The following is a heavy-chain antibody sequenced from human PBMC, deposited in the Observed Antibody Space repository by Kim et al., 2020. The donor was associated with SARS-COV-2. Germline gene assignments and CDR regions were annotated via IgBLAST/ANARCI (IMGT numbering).Heavy chain of an antibody. V-gene: IGHV3-48*03. J-gene: IGHJ4*02. CDR3: ASSKRYSSGWYDY. Sequence: YADSVKGRFTISRDNAKNSLSLQISSLTVEDTAVYYCASSKRYSSGWYDYWGQGVLVTVSS. D-gene: IGHD6-19*01.